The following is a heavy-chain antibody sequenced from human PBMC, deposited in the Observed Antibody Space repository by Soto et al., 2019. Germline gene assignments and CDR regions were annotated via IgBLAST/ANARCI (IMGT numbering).Heavy chain of an antibody. CDR1: GGSITSSNYY. V-gene: IGHV4-39*01. Sequence: QLQLQESGPGLVKPSETLSLTCTVSGGSITSSNYYWGWIRQPPGKGLEWIGSIYYSGSTYYNPSLKSRVTISGDTSKNQCSLKLGSVTAADTAVYYCARRVRSGLNYYYSYIDVWGKGTTVTVSS. D-gene: IGHD3-10*02. J-gene: IGHJ6*03. CDR2: IYYSGST. CDR3: ARRVRSGLNYYYSYIDV.